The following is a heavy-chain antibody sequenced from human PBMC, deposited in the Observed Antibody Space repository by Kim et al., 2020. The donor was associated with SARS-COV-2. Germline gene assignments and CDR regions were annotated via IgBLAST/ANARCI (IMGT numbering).Heavy chain of an antibody. V-gene: IGHV4-34*01. Sequence: SETLSLTCAVDGGSLSGYYWSWVRRPPGKGLEWIGEVNHRGSANYNSSLWSRVTISVDTSKNQFSLKLTSVTAADTAVYYCARGPRISYYGLDVWGQGTTVIVSS. CDR3: ARGPRISYYGLDV. J-gene: IGHJ6*02. CDR2: VNHRGSA. CDR1: GGSLSGYY.